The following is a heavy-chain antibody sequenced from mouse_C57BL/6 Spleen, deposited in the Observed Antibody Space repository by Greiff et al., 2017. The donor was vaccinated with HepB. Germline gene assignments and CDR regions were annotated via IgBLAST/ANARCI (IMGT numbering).Heavy chain of an antibody. CDR2: IDPSDSYT. Sequence: QVQLQQPGAELVKPGASVKLSCKASGYTFTSYWMQWVKQRPGQGLEWIGEIDPSDSYTNYNQKFKGKATLTVDTSSSTAYMQLSSLTSEDSAVYYCARRDVKRAMDYWGQGTSVTVSS. CDR3: ARRDVKRAMDY. V-gene: IGHV1-50*01. CDR1: GYTFTSYW. J-gene: IGHJ4*01.